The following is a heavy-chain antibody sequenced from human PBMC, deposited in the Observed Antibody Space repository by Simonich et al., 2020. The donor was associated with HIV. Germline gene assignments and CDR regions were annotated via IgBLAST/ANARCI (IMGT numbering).Heavy chain of an antibody. CDR2: VDPEEGET. Sequence: EVQVVQSGAEVKKPGATVKISCKVSGYSFTDYYMHWVQQAPGRGLEWMGLVDPEEGETILAEKFQGRVTITADTSTDTAYMELGSLRSEDTAVYYCATNPYYFGSGSETYYFDYWGQGTLVTVSS. V-gene: IGHV1-69-2*01. J-gene: IGHJ4*02. CDR3: ATNPYYFGSGSETYYFDY. CDR1: GYSFTDYY. D-gene: IGHD3-10*01.